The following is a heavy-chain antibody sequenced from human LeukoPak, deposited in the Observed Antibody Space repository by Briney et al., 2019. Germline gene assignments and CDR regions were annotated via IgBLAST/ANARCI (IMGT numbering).Heavy chain of an antibody. CDR2: INQNGREK. CDR1: GLTFSTYW. V-gene: IGHV3-7*01. D-gene: IGHD3-16*01. J-gene: IGHJ4*02. Sequence: GGYLRLSCDVSGLTFSTYWMTWVRQAPGKGLEWVASINQNGREKYYVDSVKGRFTISRDNAKDSLYLQMNSLRDEDTAVYYCARSLGDDWGQGTLVTVSS. CDR3: ARSLGDD.